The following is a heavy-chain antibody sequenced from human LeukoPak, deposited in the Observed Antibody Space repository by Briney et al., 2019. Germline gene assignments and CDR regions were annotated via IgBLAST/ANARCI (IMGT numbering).Heavy chain of an antibody. CDR2: IYYSGST. Sequence: SETLSLTCAVSGDSISTSNSYWGWIRQPPGKGLEWIGYIYYSGSTNYNPSLKSRVTISVDTSKNQFSLKLSSVTAADTAVYYCARDRAKDYGDYEGGWFDPWGQGTLVTVSS. J-gene: IGHJ5*02. V-gene: IGHV4-61*01. CDR1: GDSISTSNSY. D-gene: IGHD4-17*01. CDR3: ARDRAKDYGDYEGGWFDP.